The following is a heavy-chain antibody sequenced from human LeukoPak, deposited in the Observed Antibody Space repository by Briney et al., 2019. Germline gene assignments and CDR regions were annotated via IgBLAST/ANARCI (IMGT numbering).Heavy chain of an antibody. J-gene: IGHJ4*02. CDR1: GFIFTNYF. CDR2: IKSKTDGGTT. CDR3: TTSYPNHDFDY. V-gene: IGHV3-15*01. D-gene: IGHD1-14*01. Sequence: GGSLRLSCAASGFIFTNYFMSWVRQAPGKGLEWVGSIKSKTDGGTTDYAAPVKGRFTISRDDSKNTLYLQMNSLKTEDTAVYYCTTSYPNHDFDYWGQGTLVTVSS.